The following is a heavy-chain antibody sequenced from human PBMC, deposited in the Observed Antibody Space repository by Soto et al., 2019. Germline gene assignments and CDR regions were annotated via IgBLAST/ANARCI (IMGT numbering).Heavy chain of an antibody. CDR2: ISAYNGNT. D-gene: IGHD3-16*01. Sequence: EXSVKVSCKASCYTFTTYGISWVRQAPGQGLEWMGWISAYNGNTNYAQNLQGRVTMTTDTSTSTAYMEMRSLRSDDKAVYYCARDGGLGPSHFDYWGQGTLVTVSS. J-gene: IGHJ4*02. V-gene: IGHV1-18*01. CDR3: ARDGGLGPSHFDY. CDR1: CYTFTTYG.